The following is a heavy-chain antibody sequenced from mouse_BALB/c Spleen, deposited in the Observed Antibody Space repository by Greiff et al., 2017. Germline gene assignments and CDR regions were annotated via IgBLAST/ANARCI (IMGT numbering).Heavy chain of an antibody. CDR3: ASYGSSSYYFDY. D-gene: IGHD1-1*01. J-gene: IGHJ2*01. CDR1: GYTFTSYT. V-gene: IGHV1-4*01. Sequence: VKLMESGAELARPGASVKMSCKASGYTFTSYTMHWVKQRPGQGLEWIGYINPSSGYTNYNQKFKDKATLTADKSSSTAYMQLSSLTSEDSAVYYCASYGSSSYYFDYWGQGTTLTVSS. CDR2: INPSSGYT.